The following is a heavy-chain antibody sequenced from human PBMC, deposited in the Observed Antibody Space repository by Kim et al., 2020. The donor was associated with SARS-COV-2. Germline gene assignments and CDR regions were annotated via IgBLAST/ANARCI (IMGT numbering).Heavy chain of an antibody. CDR3: AREGDYGDYYAFDI. V-gene: IGHV3-74*01. J-gene: IGHJ3*02. Sequence: EDSVKGRFTISRDKAKNTMYLQMNSLRAEDTAVYYCAREGDYGDYYAFDIWGQGTMVTVSS. D-gene: IGHD4-17*01.